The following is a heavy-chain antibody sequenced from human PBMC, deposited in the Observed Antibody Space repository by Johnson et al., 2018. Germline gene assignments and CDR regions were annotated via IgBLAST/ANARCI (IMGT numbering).Heavy chain of an antibody. Sequence: QVQLVQSGGGVVQXGKSXRLXCAASGFTFSNYGIHWVRPAPGRGLAWVAVISHAVRNKYYGDSVKGRSPISRDNAKNTLYLQMHSLRAEDTALYYGATDQSNDCWSGYREYWGQGTLVTVSS. D-gene: IGHD3-3*01. CDR1: GFTFSNYG. CDR2: ISHAVRNK. J-gene: IGHJ4*02. CDR3: ATDQSNDCWSGYREY. V-gene: IGHV3-30*03.